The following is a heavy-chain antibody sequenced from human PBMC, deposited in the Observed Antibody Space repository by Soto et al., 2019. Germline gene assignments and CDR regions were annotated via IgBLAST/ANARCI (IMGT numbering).Heavy chain of an antibody. CDR1: GLTFSTYA. CDR3: AKDRPNYYGPGGGYYNAGGDY. CDR2: ISGNGANT. D-gene: IGHD3-10*01. Sequence: EVQLLGSGGGLVQPGGSLRLSCAASGLTFSTYAMSWVRQAPGKGLEWVSSISGNGANTYYTDSVKGRFIISRDNSKNPLVLKRNSLSAEDTALYYCAKDRPNYYGPGGGYYNAGGDYWGQGTLVTVSS. J-gene: IGHJ4*02. V-gene: IGHV3-23*01.